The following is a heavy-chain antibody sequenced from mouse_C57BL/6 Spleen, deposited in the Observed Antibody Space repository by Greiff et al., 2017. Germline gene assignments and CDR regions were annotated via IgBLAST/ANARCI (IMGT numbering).Heavy chain of an antibody. J-gene: IGHJ4*01. CDR3: ARHGQPPYAMDY. Sequence: EVKLMESGGGLVQSGESLKLSCESNEYEFPSHDMSWVRKTPEKRLELVAAINSDGGSTYYPDTMERRFIISRDNTKKTLYLQMSSLMSEDTALYYCARHGQPPYAMDYWGQGTSVTVSS. V-gene: IGHV5-2*01. CDR1: EYEFPSHD. D-gene: IGHD6-1*01. CDR2: INSDGGST.